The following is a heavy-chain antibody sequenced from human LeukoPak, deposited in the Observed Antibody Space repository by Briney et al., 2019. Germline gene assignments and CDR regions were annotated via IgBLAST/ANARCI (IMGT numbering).Heavy chain of an antibody. J-gene: IGHJ4*02. CDR3: VKDSGSSGWSGGFDY. V-gene: IGHV1-2*02. CDR1: GYTFTNYG. Sequence: ASVKVSCKASGYTFTNYGINWVRQAPGQGLEWMGWINPNSGGTNYAQKFQGRVTMTRDTSISTAYMELSRLRSDDTAVYYCVKDSGSSGWSGGFDYWGQGTLVTVSS. CDR2: INPNSGGT. D-gene: IGHD6-19*01.